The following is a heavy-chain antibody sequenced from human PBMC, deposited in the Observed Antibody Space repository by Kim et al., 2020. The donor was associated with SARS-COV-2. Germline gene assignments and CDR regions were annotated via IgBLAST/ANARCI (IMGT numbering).Heavy chain of an antibody. J-gene: IGHJ4*02. CDR2: INHSGST. Sequence: SETLSLTCAVYGGSFSGYYWSWIRQPPGKGLEWIGEINHSGSTNYNPSLKSRVTISVDTSKNQFSLKLSSVTAADTAVYYCARGPSKGLFDYWGQGTLVTVSS. CDR3: ARGPSKGLFDY. V-gene: IGHV4-34*01. CDR1: GGSFSGYY.